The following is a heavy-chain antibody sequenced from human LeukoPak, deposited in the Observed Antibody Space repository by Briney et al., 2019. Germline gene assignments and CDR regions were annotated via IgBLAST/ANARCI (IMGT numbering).Heavy chain of an antibody. Sequence: SETLSLTCAVSGGSISSGGYSWSWIRQPPGKGLEWIGYIYYSGSTNYNPSLKSRVTISVDTSKNQFSLKLSSVTAADTAVYYCAREYYYDSSGHTGAFDIWGQGTMVTVSS. V-gene: IGHV4-61*08. CDR2: IYYSGST. CDR1: GGSISSGGYS. J-gene: IGHJ3*02. CDR3: AREYYYDSSGHTGAFDI. D-gene: IGHD3-22*01.